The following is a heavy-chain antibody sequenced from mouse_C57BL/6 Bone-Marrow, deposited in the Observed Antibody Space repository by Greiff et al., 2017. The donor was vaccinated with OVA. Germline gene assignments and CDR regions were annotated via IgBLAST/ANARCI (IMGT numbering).Heavy chain of an antibody. Sequence: EVKLQESGPVLVKPGASVKMSCKASGYTFTDYYMNWVKQSHGKSLEWIGVINPYNGGTSYNQKFKGKATLTVDKSSSTAYMELNSLTSEDSAVYYCARSDYYGSSGAYWGQGTLVTVSA. V-gene: IGHV1-19*01. CDR3: ARSDYYGSSGAY. D-gene: IGHD1-1*01. CDR2: INPYNGGT. CDR1: GYTFTDYY. J-gene: IGHJ3*01.